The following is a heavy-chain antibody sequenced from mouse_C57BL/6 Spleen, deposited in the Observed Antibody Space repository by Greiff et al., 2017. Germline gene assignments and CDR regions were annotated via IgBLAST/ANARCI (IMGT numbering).Heavy chain of an antibody. CDR1: GFTFSSYA. D-gene: IGHD1-1*01. V-gene: IGHV5-4*01. CDR2: ISDGGSYT. Sequence: EVKLVESGGGLVKPGGSLKLSCAASGFTFSSYAMYWVRQTPEKGLEWVATISDGGSYTYYPDNVKGRFTISRDNAKNNLYLQMSHLKSEDTAMYYCAREGGSSDWYFGVWGTGTTVTVSS. CDR3: AREGGSSDWYFGV. J-gene: IGHJ1*03.